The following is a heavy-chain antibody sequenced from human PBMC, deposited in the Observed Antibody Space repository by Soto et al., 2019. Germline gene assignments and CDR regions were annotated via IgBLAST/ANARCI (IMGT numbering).Heavy chain of an antibody. Sequence: GESLKISCKGSGYSFTSYWISWVRQMPGKGLEWMGRIDPSDSYTNYSSSFQGHVTISADKSISTAYLQWSSLKASDTAMYYCARQTRSSWYYYYGMDVWGQGTTVTVSS. CDR1: GYSFTSYW. CDR3: ARQTRSSWYYYYGMDV. D-gene: IGHD6-13*01. J-gene: IGHJ6*02. CDR2: IDPSDSYT. V-gene: IGHV5-10-1*01.